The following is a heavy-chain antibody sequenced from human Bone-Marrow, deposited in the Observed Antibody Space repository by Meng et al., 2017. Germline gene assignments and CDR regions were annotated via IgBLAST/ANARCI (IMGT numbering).Heavy chain of an antibody. Sequence: SETLSHTCTVSGGSISSYYWSWIRQPPGKGLEWIGYIYYSGSTNYNPSLKSRVTISVDTSKNQFSLKLSSVTAADTAVYYCARRPAFASDYYYGMDVWGQGTTVTVSS. CDR1: GGSISSYY. V-gene: IGHV4-59*01. CDR3: ARRPAFASDYYYGMDV. J-gene: IGHJ6*02. CDR2: IYYSGST.